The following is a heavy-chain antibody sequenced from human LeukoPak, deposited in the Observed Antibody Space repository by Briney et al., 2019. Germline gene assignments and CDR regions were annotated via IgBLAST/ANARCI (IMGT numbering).Heavy chain of an antibody. CDR1: GFTVSNDY. Sequence: QPGGSLRLSCAASGFTVSNDYMSWVRQAPGKGLEWVGNINEDESKEYYMDSVKGRFTISRDNAKNSLYLQMNSLRAEDTAVYYCTRDSPGYGAYDFDWGQGTLVTVSS. D-gene: IGHD5-12*01. CDR3: TRDSPGYGAYDFD. J-gene: IGHJ4*02. CDR2: INEDESKE. V-gene: IGHV3-7*04.